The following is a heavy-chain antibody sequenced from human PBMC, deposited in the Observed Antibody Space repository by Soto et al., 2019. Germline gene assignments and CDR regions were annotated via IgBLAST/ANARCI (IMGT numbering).Heavy chain of an antibody. Sequence: QLQLQESGSGLVKPSQTLSLTCAVSGVSISSGGYSWSWIRQPPGKGLEWIGYIYHSWSTYYNPSLKSRVTISVDRSKNQFSLKLSSVTAAGKAVYDCARAPSPWGQGTLVTVSS. J-gene: IGHJ5*02. CDR2: IYHSWST. CDR3: ARAPSP. V-gene: IGHV4-30-2*01. CDR1: GVSISSGGYS.